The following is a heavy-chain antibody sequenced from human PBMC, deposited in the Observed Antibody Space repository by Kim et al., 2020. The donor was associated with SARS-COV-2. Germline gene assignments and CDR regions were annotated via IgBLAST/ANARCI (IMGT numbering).Heavy chain of an antibody. Sequence: GGSLRLSCAPSGFTFSSYAMHWVRQAPGKGLEWVAVISYEGSKKYYADSVKGRFTISRDNSKNTLYLQMNSLRAEDTAVYYCAIQYSYDSSGYYY. CDR2: ISYEGSKK. CDR1: GFTFSSYA. D-gene: IGHD3-22*01. CDR3: AIQYSYDSSGYYY. V-gene: IGHV3-30*04. J-gene: IGHJ6*01.